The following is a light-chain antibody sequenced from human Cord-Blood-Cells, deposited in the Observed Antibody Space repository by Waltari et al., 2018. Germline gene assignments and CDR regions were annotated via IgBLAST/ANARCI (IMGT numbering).Light chain of an antibody. V-gene: IGLV2-11*01. J-gene: IGLJ2*01. CDR2: DVS. CDR3: CSYAGSYTVV. CDR1: SSDVGGYHS. Sequence: QSALTQPRPVSGSPGQSVTISCTGTSSDVGGYHSVSWYQQHPGKAPKLMISDVSKRPSGVPDRFFGSKSGNTASLTISGLQAEDEADYYCCSYAGSYTVVFGGGTKLTVL.